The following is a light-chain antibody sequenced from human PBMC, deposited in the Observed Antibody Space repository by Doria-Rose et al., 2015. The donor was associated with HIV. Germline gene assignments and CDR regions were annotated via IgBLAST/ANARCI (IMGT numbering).Light chain of an antibody. J-gene: IGKJ3*01. Sequence: TQSPESLGMSLGEMATLNCKSNQSLLYTSTNYLAWYQQKPGQPPKLLIYWTSTRPSGVPARFSGSGSGTDFTLTISSLEAEDVAVYYCQQYYDTPSFGPGTTVDIK. CDR1: QSLLYTSTNY. CDR3: QQYYDTPS. CDR2: WTS. V-gene: IGKV4-1*01.